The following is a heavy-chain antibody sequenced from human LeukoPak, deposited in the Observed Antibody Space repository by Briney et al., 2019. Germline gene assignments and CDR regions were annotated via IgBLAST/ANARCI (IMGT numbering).Heavy chain of an antibody. CDR1: GFTFSSYA. Sequence: GGPLRLSCAASGFTFSSYAMSWVRQAPGKGLEWVSAISGRGDTIFYADYLRGRFTVSRDNSKNTLYLQMNSLRAEDTAVYYCAKATMATTYFDYWGQGTLVTVSS. V-gene: IGHV3-23*01. D-gene: IGHD5-24*01. J-gene: IGHJ4*02. CDR3: AKATMATTYFDY. CDR2: ISGRGDTI.